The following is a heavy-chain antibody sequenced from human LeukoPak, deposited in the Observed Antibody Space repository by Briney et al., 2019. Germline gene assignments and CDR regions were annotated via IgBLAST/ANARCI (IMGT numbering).Heavy chain of an antibody. V-gene: IGHV3-23*01. Sequence: GGSLRLSCAASGFTFSSYGMSWVRQAPGKGLEWVSAISGSGGSTYYADSVKGRFTISRDNSKNTLYLQMNSLRAEDKAVYYCAKDYYDSSGYYRPAYYFDYWGQGTLVTVSS. J-gene: IGHJ4*02. D-gene: IGHD3-22*01. CDR3: AKDYYDSSGYYRPAYYFDY. CDR2: ISGSGGST. CDR1: GFTFSSYG.